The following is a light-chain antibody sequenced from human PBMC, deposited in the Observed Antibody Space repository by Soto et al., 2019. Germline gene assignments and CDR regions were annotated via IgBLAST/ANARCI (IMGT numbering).Light chain of an antibody. Sequence: DLQMTQSPSSLSASVGDRVTITCRASQSITNYLNWYQQKPGKAPKVLIYGASNLQSGVPSRFSGSGSGTDFTLTIRGLQPEDFAPYYCQQSYTTPVTFGQGPSWRTN. CDR1: QSITNY. CDR3: QQSYTTPVT. CDR2: GAS. J-gene: IGKJ2*01. V-gene: IGKV1-39*01.